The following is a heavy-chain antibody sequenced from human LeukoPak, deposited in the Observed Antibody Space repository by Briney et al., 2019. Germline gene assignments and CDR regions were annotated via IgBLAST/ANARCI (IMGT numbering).Heavy chain of an antibody. CDR3: ARDLQSVYYDSKPKALVY. J-gene: IGHJ4*02. CDR2: INPNSGGT. D-gene: IGHD3-22*01. Sequence: GASVKVSCKASGYTFTGYYMHWVRQAPGQGLEWMGWINPNSGGTNYAQKFQGRVTMTRDTSISTAYMELSSLRSEDTAVYYCARDLQSVYYDSKPKALVYWGQGTLVTVSS. CDR1: GYTFTGYY. V-gene: IGHV1-2*02.